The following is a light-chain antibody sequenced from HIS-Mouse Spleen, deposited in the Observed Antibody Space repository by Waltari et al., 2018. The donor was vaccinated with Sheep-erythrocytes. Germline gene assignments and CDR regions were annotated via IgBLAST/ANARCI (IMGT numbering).Light chain of an antibody. J-gene: IGLJ1*01. Sequence: QSALTQPRSVSGPPGPSVTISCTGTSSDVRGYNYVFWYQQHPGKAPKLMIYDVSKRPSGVPDRFSGSKSGNTASLTISGLQAEDEADYYCCSYAGSYNHVFATGTKVTVL. CDR1: SSDVRGYNY. CDR3: CSYAGSYNHV. CDR2: DVS. V-gene: IGLV2-11*01.